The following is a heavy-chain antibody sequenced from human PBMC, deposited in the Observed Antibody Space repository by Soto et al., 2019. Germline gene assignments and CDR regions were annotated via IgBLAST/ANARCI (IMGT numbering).Heavy chain of an antibody. CDR3: ARDPAYCGGDCYSDY. CDR1: GGTFSSYT. D-gene: IGHD2-21*02. Sequence: QVQLVQSGAEVKKPGSSVKVSCKYSGGTFSSYTISWVRQAPGQGLEWMGRIIPILGIANYAQKFQGRVTITADKSTSTAYMELSSLRSEDTAVYYCARDPAYCGGDCYSDYWGQGTLVTVSS. CDR2: IIPILGIA. V-gene: IGHV1-69*08. J-gene: IGHJ4*02.